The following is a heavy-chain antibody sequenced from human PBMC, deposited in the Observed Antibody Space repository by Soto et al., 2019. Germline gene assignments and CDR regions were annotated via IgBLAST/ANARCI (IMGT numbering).Heavy chain of an antibody. Sequence: GGSLRLSCAASGFTFSSYAMHWVRQAPGKGLEWVAVISYDGSNKYYADSVKGRFTISRDNSKNTLYLQMNSLRAEDTAVYYCARDGGYCTNGVSCYGMDVWGQATTVTVSS. CDR2: ISYDGSNK. V-gene: IGHV3-30-3*01. CDR3: ARDGGYCTNGVSCYGMDV. D-gene: IGHD2-8*01. CDR1: GFTFSSYA. J-gene: IGHJ6*02.